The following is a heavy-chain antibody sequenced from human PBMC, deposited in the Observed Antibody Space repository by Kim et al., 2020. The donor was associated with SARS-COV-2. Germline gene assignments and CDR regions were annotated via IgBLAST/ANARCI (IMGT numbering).Heavy chain of an antibody. Sequence: SETLSLTCTVSGGSISSYYWSWIRQPPGKGLEWIGYIYYSGSTNYNPSLKSRVTISVDTSKNQFSLKLSSVTAADTAVYYCARDRENIAVAGIYWYFDLWGRGTLVTVSS. V-gene: IGHV4-59*13. D-gene: IGHD6-19*01. CDR2: IYYSGST. CDR3: ARDRENIAVAGIYWYFDL. CDR1: GGSISSYY. J-gene: IGHJ2*01.